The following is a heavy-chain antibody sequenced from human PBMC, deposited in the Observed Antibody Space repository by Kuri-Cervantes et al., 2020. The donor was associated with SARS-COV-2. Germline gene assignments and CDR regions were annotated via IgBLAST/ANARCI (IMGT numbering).Heavy chain of an antibody. J-gene: IGHJ5*01. D-gene: IGHD3-16*01. V-gene: IGHV3-21*01. CDR1: GFAFSNFT. CDR2: IGISRGSK. Sequence: GSLRPSCAAFGFAFSNFTLNWVRQAPGKGLEWVSSIGISRGSKYFADPVKGRFTISRNNAKNSLYLQMNSLRAEDTAVYYCVRDLNWAFDFWGQGTLVTDSS. CDR3: VRDLNWAFDF.